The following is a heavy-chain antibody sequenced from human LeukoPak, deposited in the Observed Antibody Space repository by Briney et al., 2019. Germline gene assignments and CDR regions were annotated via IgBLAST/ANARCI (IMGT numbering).Heavy chain of an antibody. V-gene: IGHV4-59*01. CDR1: GDSISSYF. Sequence: SETLSLTCTVFGDSISSYFWSWIRQPPGKGLEWIGHIYYSGSTNYNPSLKSRVTISVDTSKRQFSLKLSSVTAADTAVYYCARERDYYYMDVWGKGTTVTVSS. CDR2: IYYSGST. J-gene: IGHJ6*03. CDR3: ARERDYYYMDV.